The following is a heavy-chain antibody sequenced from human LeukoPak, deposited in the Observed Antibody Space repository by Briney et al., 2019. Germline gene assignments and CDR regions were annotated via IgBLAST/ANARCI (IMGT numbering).Heavy chain of an antibody. J-gene: IGHJ6*02. V-gene: IGHV3-30-3*01. CDR2: ISYDGNNK. CDR3: ARDSFGMDV. Sequence: GGSLRLSCAASGFIFGDYAMHWVRQAPGKGLEWVSFISYDGNNKYYADSVEGRFTISRDNSKNSLSVQMNSLRPEDTAVYYCARDSFGMDVWGQGTTVIVSS. CDR1: GFIFGDYA.